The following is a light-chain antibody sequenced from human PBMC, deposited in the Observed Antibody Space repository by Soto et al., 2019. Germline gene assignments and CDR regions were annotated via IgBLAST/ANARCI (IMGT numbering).Light chain of an antibody. CDR3: QQYSASPST. CDR2: GAS. V-gene: IGKV3-20*01. Sequence: EIVLTQSPGTLSLSPGERATLSCRASQSVSSNYLVWYQQRPGKALRLLIYGASSRATGIPDRFSGSGSGTDFAHTISRLEPEDFAVYYCQQYSASPSTLGQGTKLEI. J-gene: IGKJ2*01. CDR1: QSVSSNY.